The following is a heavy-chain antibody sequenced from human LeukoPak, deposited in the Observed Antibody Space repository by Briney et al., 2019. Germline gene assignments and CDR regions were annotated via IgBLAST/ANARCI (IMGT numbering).Heavy chain of an antibody. V-gene: IGHV3-64*04. D-gene: IGHD6-13*01. CDR1: GFTFSSYA. CDR3: ARGRYSSTWPELFMDV. CDR2: ISSNGGST. J-gene: IGHJ6*02. Sequence: GGSLRLSCSASGFTFSSYATHWVRQAPGKGLEYVSAISSNGGSTYYADSVKGRFTISRDHSKNTLYLQMNSLRAEDTAVYYCARGRYSSTWPELFMDVWGQGTTVTVSS.